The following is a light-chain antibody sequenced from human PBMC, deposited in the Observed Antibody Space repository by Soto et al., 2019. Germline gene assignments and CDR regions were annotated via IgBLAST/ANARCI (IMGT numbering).Light chain of an antibody. CDR3: QQLSKWPPIT. CDR2: GAS. CDR1: QSISDT. J-gene: IGKJ5*01. V-gene: IGKV3-15*01. Sequence: EIGVSQSPATLSVSPGRRATLSCRASQSISDTLAWYQQKPGQAPRLLIYGASRRATGFPARFSGSGSWTDFTLTISRLEPEEFAVYYCQQLSKWPPITFGQGTLLEIK.